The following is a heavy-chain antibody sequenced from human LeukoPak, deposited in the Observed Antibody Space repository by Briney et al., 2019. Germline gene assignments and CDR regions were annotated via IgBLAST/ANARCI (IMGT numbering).Heavy chain of an antibody. Sequence: SETLSLTCAVDGGSFSGYYWSWVRQPPGKGLGWLGEINHSGSTNYNPSLKSRVTISVDTSKNQFSLKLSSVTAADTAVYYCVRLPPEGPWFDPWGQGTLVTVSS. CDR3: VRLPPEGPWFDP. V-gene: IGHV4-34*01. J-gene: IGHJ5*02. CDR2: INHSGST. CDR1: GGSFSGYY.